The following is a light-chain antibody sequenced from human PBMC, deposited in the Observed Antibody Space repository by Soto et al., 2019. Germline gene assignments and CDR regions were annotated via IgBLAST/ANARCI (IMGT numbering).Light chain of an antibody. CDR3: QCYVARLGGHVI. CDR2: ANT. Sequence: QSVLTQPPSVSGAPGQRVTISCTGSSSYIGAGYDVHWYQQLPGTAPKLLIYANTNRPSGVPDRFSGSKSGTSASLAITGLQAEDEAEYYCQCYVARLGGHVIFGGGTKVTVL. V-gene: IGLV1-40*01. J-gene: IGLJ2*01. CDR1: SSYIGAGYD.